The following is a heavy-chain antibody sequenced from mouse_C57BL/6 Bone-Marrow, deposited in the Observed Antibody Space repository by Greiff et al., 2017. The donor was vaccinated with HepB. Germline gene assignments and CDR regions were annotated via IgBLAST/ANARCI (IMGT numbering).Heavy chain of an antibody. V-gene: IGHV6-6*01. CDR1: GFTFSDAW. CDR3: TRPTVVATETWYFDV. Sequence: EVKLMESGGGLVQPGGSMKLSCAASGFTFSDAWMDWVRQSPEKGLEWVAEIRNKANNHATYYAESVKGRFTISRDDSKSSVYLQMNSLRAEDTGIYYCTRPTVVATETWYFDVWGTGTTVTVSS. D-gene: IGHD1-1*01. J-gene: IGHJ1*03. CDR2: IRNKANNHAT.